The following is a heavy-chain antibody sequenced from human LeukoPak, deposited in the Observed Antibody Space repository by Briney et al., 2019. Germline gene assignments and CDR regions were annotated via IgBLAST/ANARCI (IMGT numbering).Heavy chain of an antibody. D-gene: IGHD3-10*01. Sequence: PGRSLRLSCAASGFTFSSYAMHWVRQAPGKGLEWVAVISYDGSNKYYADSVKGRFTISRDNSKNTLYLQMNSLRAEDTAVYYCAGDPAIRGVTYYYYMDVWGKGTTVTVSS. V-gene: IGHV3-30*04. J-gene: IGHJ6*03. CDR2: ISYDGSNK. CDR3: AGDPAIRGVTYYYYMDV. CDR1: GFTFSSYA.